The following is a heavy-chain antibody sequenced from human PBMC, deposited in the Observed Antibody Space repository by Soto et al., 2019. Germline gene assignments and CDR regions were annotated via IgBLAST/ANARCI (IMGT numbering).Heavy chain of an antibody. D-gene: IGHD2-15*01. Sequence: SVKVSCKASGGTFSIYTISLVRQAPGQGLEWMGRIIPILGIANYAQKFQGRVTITADKSTSTAYMELSSLRSEDTAVYYCVGVAEAKESPLDVRGKRTTVTVSS. V-gene: IGHV1-69*02. CDR1: GGTFSIYT. CDR2: IIPILGIA. CDR3: VGVAEAKESPLDV. J-gene: IGHJ6*04.